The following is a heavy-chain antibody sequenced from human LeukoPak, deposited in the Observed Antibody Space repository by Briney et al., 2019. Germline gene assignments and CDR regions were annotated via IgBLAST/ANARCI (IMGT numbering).Heavy chain of an antibody. D-gene: IGHD3-10*01. Sequence: GGSLRLSCAASGFTFSTYWMHWVRQAPGKGLVWVSRISSDGSRTYYADSVKGRFTFSRDNAKNTPYLQMNTLRPEDTAVYYCATDYYGSVAYWGQGTLVTVSS. CDR2: ISSDGSRT. CDR3: ATDYYGSVAY. J-gene: IGHJ4*02. V-gene: IGHV3-74*01. CDR1: GFTFSTYW.